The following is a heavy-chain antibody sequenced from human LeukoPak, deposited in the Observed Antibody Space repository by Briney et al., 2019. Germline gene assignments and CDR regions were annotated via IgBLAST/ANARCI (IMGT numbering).Heavy chain of an antibody. CDR1: GGSIRSYY. CDR3: ARQLVLSEYGWSPTMDV. D-gene: IGHD6-6*01. J-gene: IGHJ6*02. CDR2: IYYSGNT. Sequence: SETLSLICTVSGGSIRSYYWNWIRQPPGKGLEWIGYIYYSGNTNYNPSLESRATISADTSKNQFSLRLRSVTAADTAVYYCARQLVLSEYGWSPTMDVWGQGTTVTVSS. V-gene: IGHV4-59*08.